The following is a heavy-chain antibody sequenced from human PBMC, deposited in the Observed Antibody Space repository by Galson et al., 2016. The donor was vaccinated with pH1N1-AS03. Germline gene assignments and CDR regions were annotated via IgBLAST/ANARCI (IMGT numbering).Heavy chain of an antibody. D-gene: IGHD2/OR15-2a*01. CDR1: GGTFTGFY. CDR3: ARDPRGPCTSTTCATAYYFGMDV. CDR2: IDPNSGVT. J-gene: IGHJ6*02. Sequence: SVKVSCKASGGTFTGFYVHWVRQAPGQGLEWMGWIDPNSGVTNYAQKFQAWVTMTRDTSSTTAYMEVSGLKSDDTAVYYCARDPRGPCTSTTCATAYYFGMDVWGQGTTVTVSS. V-gene: IGHV1-2*04.